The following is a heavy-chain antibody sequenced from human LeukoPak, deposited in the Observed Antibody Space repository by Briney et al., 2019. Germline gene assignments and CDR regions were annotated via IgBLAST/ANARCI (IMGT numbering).Heavy chain of an antibody. CDR1: GYTFTSYG. CDR2: ISAYNGNT. CDR3: ARDQDYYDSSGYYYTSDY. Sequence: ASVKVSCKASGYTFTSYGISWVRQAPGQGLEWMGWISAYNGNTNYAQKLQGRVTMTTDTSTSTAYMELRSLRSDDTAVYYCARDQDYYDSSGYYYTSDYWGQGTLVTVSS. V-gene: IGHV1-18*01. J-gene: IGHJ4*02. D-gene: IGHD3-22*01.